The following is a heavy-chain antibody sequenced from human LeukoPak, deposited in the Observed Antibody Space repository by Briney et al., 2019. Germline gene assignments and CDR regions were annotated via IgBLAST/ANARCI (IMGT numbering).Heavy chain of an antibody. J-gene: IGHJ4*02. CDR2: IKYDGSEK. CDR3: ARWTREYYDTSGYNY. Sequence: GGSLRLSCAASGFTFSRFWMSWVRQAPGKGLEWVANIKYDGSEKYYVDSVKGRFTISRDNAKNSLYLQMNSLRAEDTAVYYCARWTREYYDTSGYNYWGQGTLVTVSS. D-gene: IGHD3-22*01. CDR1: GFTFSRFW. V-gene: IGHV3-7*01.